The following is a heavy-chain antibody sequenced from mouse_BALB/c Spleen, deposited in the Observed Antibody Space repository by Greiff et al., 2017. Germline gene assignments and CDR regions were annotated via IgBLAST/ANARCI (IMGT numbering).Heavy chain of an antibody. CDR2: ISSGGGNT. V-gene: IGHV5-9*03. D-gene: IGHD5-5*01. Sequence: EVKVVESGGGLVKPGGSLKLSCAASGFTFSSYTMSWVRQTPEKRLEWVATISSGGGNTYYPDSVKGRFTISRDNAKNNLYLQMSSLRSEDTALYYCARLPFGMDYWGQGTSVTVSS. CDR3: ARLPFGMDY. J-gene: IGHJ4*01. CDR1: GFTFSSYT.